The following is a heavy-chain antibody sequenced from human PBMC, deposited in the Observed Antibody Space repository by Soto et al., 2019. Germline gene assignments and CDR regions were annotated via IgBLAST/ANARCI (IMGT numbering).Heavy chain of an antibody. J-gene: IGHJ4*02. CDR1: GGSISSGNYY. Sequence: SETLSLTCTVSGGSISSGNYYWSWIRQPPGKGLEWIGFISYSGSTYYNASLKSRVTISVDTSKNQFSLNLSFVTAADTAVYYCARENNVLPGGYFDYWGQGTLVTVSS. V-gene: IGHV4-30-4*01. D-gene: IGHD3-10*01. CDR3: ARENNVLPGGYFDY. CDR2: ISYSGST.